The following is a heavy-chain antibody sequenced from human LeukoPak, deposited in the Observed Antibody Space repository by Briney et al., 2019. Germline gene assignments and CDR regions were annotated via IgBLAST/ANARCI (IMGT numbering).Heavy chain of an antibody. V-gene: IGHV1-46*01. CDR2: INPSGGST. D-gene: IGHD1-26*01. J-gene: IGHJ4*02. Sequence: GASVKVSCKASGYTFTSYYMHWVRQAPGQGLEWMGIINPSGGSTSYAQKFQGRVTMTRDTSTSTVYMELSSLRSEDTAVYYCARDLVGAAYGDYFDYWGQGTPVTVSS. CDR1: GYTFTSYY. CDR3: ARDLVGAAYGDYFDY.